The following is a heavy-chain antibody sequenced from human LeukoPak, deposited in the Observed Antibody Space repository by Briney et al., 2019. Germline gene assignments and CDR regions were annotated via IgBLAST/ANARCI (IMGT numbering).Heavy chain of an antibody. D-gene: IGHD4-17*01. CDR2: ISPSGAST. CDR1: GYTFTSYY. CDR3: AREPPSGTTVTTGHYSNDY. J-gene: IGHJ4*02. V-gene: IGHV1-2*02. Sequence: GASVKVSCKASGYTFTSYYMHWVRQAPGQGLEWMGMISPSGASTTYAQKFQGRVTMTRDTSISTAYMELSRLRSDDTAVYYCAREPPSGTTVTTGHYSNDYWGQGTLVTVSS.